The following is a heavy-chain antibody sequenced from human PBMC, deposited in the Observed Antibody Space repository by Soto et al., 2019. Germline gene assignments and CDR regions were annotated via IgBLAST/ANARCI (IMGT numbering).Heavy chain of an antibody. V-gene: IGHV3-23*01. CDR1: GFTFSSYA. Sequence: PGGSLRLSCVASGFTFSSYAMSWVRQAPGKGLEWVSAISGSGGSTYYADSVKGRFTISRDNSKNTLYLQMNSLRAEDTAVYYCAFVYSSSHDAFDIWGQGTMVTVSS. D-gene: IGHD6-13*01. CDR2: ISGSGGST. J-gene: IGHJ3*02. CDR3: AFVYSSSHDAFDI.